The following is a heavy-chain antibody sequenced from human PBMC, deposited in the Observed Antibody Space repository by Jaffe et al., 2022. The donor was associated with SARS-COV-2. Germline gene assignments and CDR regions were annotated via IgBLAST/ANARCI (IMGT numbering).Heavy chain of an antibody. CDR3: ARHFATWNSVLIHRRENAFDI. J-gene: IGHJ3*02. Sequence: QLQLQESGPGLVKPSETLSLTCTVSGGSISSSSYYWGWIRQPPGKGLEWIGSIYYSGSTYYNPSLKSRVTISVDTSKNQFSLKLSSVTAADTAVYYCARHFATWNSVLIHRRENAFDIWGQGTMVTVSS. D-gene: IGHD1-7*01. CDR1: GGSISSSSYY. CDR2: IYYSGST. V-gene: IGHV4-39*01.